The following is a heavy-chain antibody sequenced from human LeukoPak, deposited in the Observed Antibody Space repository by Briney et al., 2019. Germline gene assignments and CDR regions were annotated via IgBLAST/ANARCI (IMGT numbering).Heavy chain of an antibody. J-gene: IGHJ6*02. CDR2: IYRSGSN. CDR1: GGSISSGGNS. CDR3: ARARRYGSGIYYYYGMDV. D-gene: IGHD3-10*01. Sequence: SETLSLTCAVSGGSISSGGNSWSWIRQPPGKGLEWIGYIYRSGSNYYNSSLKSRVTISVGRSKNQFSLKLSSVTAADTAVYYCARARRYGSGIYYYYGMDVWGQGTTVTVSS. V-gene: IGHV4-30-2*01.